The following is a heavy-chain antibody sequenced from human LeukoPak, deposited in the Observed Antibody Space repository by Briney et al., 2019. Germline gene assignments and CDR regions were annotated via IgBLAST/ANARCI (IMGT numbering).Heavy chain of an antibody. J-gene: IGHJ6*03. V-gene: IGHV3-30*02. D-gene: IGHD5-12*01. CDR2: IRYDGSIK. CDR1: GLTFSSYG. CDR3: AKDTVKVTTIRRVPHYMDV. Sequence: PGGSLRLSCAASGLTFSSYGMHWVRQAPGKGLEWVAFIRYDGSIKYYADSVKGRCTISRDSSKNTLYLQMNSLRAEDTAVYYCAKDTVKVTTIRRVPHYMDVWGKGTTVTISS.